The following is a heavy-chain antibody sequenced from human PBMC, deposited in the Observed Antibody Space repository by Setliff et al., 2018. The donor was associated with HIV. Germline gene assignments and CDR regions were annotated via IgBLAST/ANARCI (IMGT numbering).Heavy chain of an antibody. J-gene: IGHJ4*02. CDR1: GGSISGYH. CDR2: IYTSRGT. D-gene: IGHD6-13*01. Sequence: SETLSLTCTVSGGSISGYHWNWLRQTPGKGLEWIGYIYTSRGTNYNHSLRTRVIISVDTSNQFSLELSSVTAADAAVYYCARSPSYRSSWEYYFDYWGQGILVTVSS. V-gene: IGHV4-4*09. CDR3: ARSPSYRSSWEYYFDY.